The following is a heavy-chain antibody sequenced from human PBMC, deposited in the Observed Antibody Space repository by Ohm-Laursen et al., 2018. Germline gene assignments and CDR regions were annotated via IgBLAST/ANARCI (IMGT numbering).Heavy chain of an antibody. CDR1: GFTFDDFA. CDR3: AKDRGNTVNYYYAMDV. J-gene: IGHJ6*02. CDR2: ISWKSGSI. V-gene: IGHV3-9*01. Sequence: SLRLSCTAPGFTFDDFAMHWVRQAPGKGLEWVSGISWKSGSIDYADSVKGRFTISRDDAKNSLYLQMNSLRPEDTALYYCAKDRGNTVNYYYAMDVWGQGTTVTVSS. D-gene: IGHD4-17*01.